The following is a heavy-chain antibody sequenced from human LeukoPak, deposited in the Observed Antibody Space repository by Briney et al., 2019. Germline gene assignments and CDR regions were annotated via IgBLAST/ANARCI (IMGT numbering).Heavy chain of an antibody. Sequence: SETLSLICTVSGGSISSSSYYWGWIRQPPGKGLEWIGSIYYSGSTYYNPSLKSRVTISVDTSKNQFSLKLSSVTAADTAVYYCARVVVAATTFDYWGQGTLVTVSS. CDR3: ARVVVAATTFDY. V-gene: IGHV4-39*07. CDR2: IYYSGST. CDR1: GGSISSSSYY. D-gene: IGHD2-15*01. J-gene: IGHJ4*02.